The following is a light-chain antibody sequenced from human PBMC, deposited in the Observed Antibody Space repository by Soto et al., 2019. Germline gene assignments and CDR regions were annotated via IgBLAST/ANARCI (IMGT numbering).Light chain of an antibody. CDR3: LQDYGDSWT. V-gene: IGKV1-6*01. CDR1: RDVGSD. Sequence: QMTQSPSSLSASVEEKIIITCRGSRDVGSDVSWYQQKPGQAPKLLIYAASNLYTGVPSRFSGSRSGTVFTLTISSLQPEDFASYYCLQDYGDSWTFGQGTKVEIE. J-gene: IGKJ1*01. CDR2: AAS.